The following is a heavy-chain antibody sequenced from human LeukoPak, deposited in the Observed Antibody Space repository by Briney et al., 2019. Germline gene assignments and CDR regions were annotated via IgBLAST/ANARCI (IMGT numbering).Heavy chain of an antibody. CDR2: ISGSGGST. D-gene: IGHD3-3*01. CDR3: AKDKGTYDFWSGPGFDP. CDR1: GFTFSSYA. J-gene: IGHJ5*02. V-gene: IGHV3-23*01. Sequence: PGGSLRLSCAASGFTFSSYAMSWVRQAPGKGLEWASAISGSGGSTYYADSVKGRFTISRDNSKNTLYLQMNSLRAEDTAVYYCAKDKGTYDFWSGPGFDPWGQGTLVTVSS.